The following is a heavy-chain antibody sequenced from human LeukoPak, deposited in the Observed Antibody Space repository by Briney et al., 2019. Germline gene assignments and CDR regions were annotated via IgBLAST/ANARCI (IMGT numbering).Heavy chain of an antibody. D-gene: IGHD3-22*01. CDR1: GGSISSYY. V-gene: IGHV4-4*07. Sequence: PSETLSLTCTVSGGSISSYYWSWIRQPAGKGLEWIGRIYTSGSTNYNPSLKSRVTMSVDTSKNQFSLKLSSVTAADTAVYYCARSRSYYDSSGYQAGGYYYYYMDVWGKGTKVTVSS. CDR3: ARSRSYYDSSGYQAGGYYYYYMDV. J-gene: IGHJ6*03. CDR2: IYTSGST.